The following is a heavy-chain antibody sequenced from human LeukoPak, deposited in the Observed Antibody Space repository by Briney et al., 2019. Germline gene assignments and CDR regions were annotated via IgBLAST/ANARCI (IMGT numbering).Heavy chain of an antibody. V-gene: IGHV1-2*02. Sequence: ASVKVSCKASGYTFTGYYMHWVRQAPGQGLEWMGWINPNSGGTNYAQKFQGRVTMTRDTSISTAYMELSRLRSDDTAVYYCARGSNNHYYHSREKYYFDYWGQGTLVTVSS. CDR2: INPNSGGT. CDR3: ARGSNNHYYHSREKYYFDY. D-gene: IGHD3-22*01. J-gene: IGHJ4*02. CDR1: GYTFTGYY.